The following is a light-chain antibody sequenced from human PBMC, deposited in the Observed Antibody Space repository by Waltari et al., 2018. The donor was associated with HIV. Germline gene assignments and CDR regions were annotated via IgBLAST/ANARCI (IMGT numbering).Light chain of an antibody. V-gene: IGLV3-1*01. CDR3: QAWDNTVAV. Sequence: YEVSQSDPVSVSPGQRATIPCVGARLSGPIATWYQQKPGLSPQLAIDERNRRASGIPDRFSASKSGKTATLTISGIQPADEGQYFCQAWDNTVAVFGGGT. CDR1: RLSGPI. J-gene: IGLJ2*01. CDR2: ERN.